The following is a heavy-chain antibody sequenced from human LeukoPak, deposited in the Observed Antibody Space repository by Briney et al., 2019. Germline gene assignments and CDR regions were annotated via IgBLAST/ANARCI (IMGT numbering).Heavy chain of an antibody. Sequence: GGSLRLSCTASGFTVSSNYMNWVRQAPGEGLEWVSVFYGGGSTYYADSVKGRFTISRDNSKNTLYLQMNSLRAEDTAIYYCARDRNFDYWGQGTLVTVSS. CDR3: ARDRNFDY. CDR1: GFTVSSNY. CDR2: FYGGGST. V-gene: IGHV3-66*01. J-gene: IGHJ4*02.